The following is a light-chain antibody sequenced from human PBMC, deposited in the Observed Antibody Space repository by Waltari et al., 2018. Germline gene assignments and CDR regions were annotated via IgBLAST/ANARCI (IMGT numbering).Light chain of an antibody. J-gene: IGLJ2*01. CDR2: DVF. CDR3: SSYTASPPHVV. V-gene: IGLV2-14*03. CDR1: SSYVGGLHF. Sequence: QSALTQPASVSGSPGQSISISCTGISSYVGGLHFVSSYQQHPGKAPKLMIYDVFNRPSGVSTRFSGSKSDNAASLAISGLQAEDEAVYYCSSYTASPPHVVFGGGTKVTVL.